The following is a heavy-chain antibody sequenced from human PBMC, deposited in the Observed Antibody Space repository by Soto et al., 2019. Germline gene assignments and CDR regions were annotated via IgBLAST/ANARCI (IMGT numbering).Heavy chain of an antibody. Sequence: QLQLQESGPGLVKPSETLSLTCTVSGGSISSSSYYWGWIRQPPGKGLEWIGSIYYSGSTYYNPSLKSRVTISVVPSKNKFSLKLSSVTAADTGVYYCARNGGGRVRGVTDFDYWGPGTLVTVSS. D-gene: IGHD3-10*01. V-gene: IGHV4-39*01. CDR3: ARNGGGRVRGVTDFDY. CDR2: IYYSGST. CDR1: GGSISSSSYY. J-gene: IGHJ4*02.